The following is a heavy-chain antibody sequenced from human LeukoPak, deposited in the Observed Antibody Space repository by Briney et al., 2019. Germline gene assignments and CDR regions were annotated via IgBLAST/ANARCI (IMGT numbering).Heavy chain of an antibody. D-gene: IGHD3-3*01. CDR2: ISYDGSNK. CDR1: GFTFSSYG. Sequence: PGGSLRLSCAASGFTFSSYGMPWVRQAPGKGLDWVAVISYDGSNKYYADSVKGRFTISRDNSKSTLYLQMNSLRAEDTAVYYCARDFAIFGVVIIGNGFDYWGQGTLVTVSA. V-gene: IGHV3-30*06. CDR3: ARDFAIFGVVIIGNGFDY. J-gene: IGHJ4*02.